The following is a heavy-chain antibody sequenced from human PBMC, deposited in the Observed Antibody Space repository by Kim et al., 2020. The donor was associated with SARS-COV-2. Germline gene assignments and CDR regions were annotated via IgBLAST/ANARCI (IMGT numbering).Heavy chain of an antibody. CDR2: ISSSGSTI. J-gene: IGHJ6*02. CDR3: ARENSHITIFGVVTRIGMDV. D-gene: IGHD3-3*01. V-gene: IGHV3-11*01. CDR1: GFTLSDYY. Sequence: GGSLRLSCAASGFTLSDYYMSWIRQAPGKGLEWVSYISSSGSTIYYADSVKGRFTISRDNAKNSLYLQMNSLRAEDTAVYYCARENSHITIFGVVTRIGMDVWGQGTTVTVSS.